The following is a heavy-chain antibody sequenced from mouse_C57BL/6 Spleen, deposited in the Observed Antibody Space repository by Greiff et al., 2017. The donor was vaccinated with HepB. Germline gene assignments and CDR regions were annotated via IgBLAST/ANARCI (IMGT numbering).Heavy chain of an antibody. CDR3: PLGFAY. CDR1: GFNIKDDY. V-gene: IGHV14-4*01. Sequence: VHVKQSGAELVRPGASVKLSCTASGFNIKDDYMHWVKQRPEQGLEWIGWIDPENGDTEYASKFQGKATITADTSSNTAYLQLSSLTSEDTAVYYCPLGFAYWGQGTLVTVSA. J-gene: IGHJ3*01. CDR2: IDPENGDT.